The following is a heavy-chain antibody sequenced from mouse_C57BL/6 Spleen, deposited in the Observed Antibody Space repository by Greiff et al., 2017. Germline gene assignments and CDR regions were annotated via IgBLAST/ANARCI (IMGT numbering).Heavy chain of an antibody. J-gene: IGHJ1*03. CDR2: FYPGSGSI. CDR3: ARHEEDYYGSSYWYFDV. CDR1: GYTFTEYT. D-gene: IGHD1-1*01. V-gene: IGHV1-62-2*01. Sequence: VQLQESGAELVKPGASVKLSCKASGYTFTEYTIHWVKQRSGQGLEWIGWFYPGSGSIKYNEKFKDKATLTADKSSSTVYMELSRLTSEDSAVYFCARHEEDYYGSSYWYFDVWGTGTTVTVSS.